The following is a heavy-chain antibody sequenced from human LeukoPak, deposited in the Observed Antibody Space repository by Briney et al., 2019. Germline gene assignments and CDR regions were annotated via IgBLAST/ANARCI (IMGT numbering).Heavy chain of an antibody. CDR3: ARGRKGELIY. J-gene: IGHJ4*02. D-gene: IGHD3-16*01. Sequence: GGSLRLSCAASGFTFSSYEMNWVRRAPGKGLEWVSYISSSGSTIYYADSVKGRFTISRDNAKNSLYLQMNSLRAEDTAVYYCARGRKGELIYWGQGTLVTVSS. V-gene: IGHV3-48*03. CDR1: GFTFSSYE. CDR2: ISSSGSTI.